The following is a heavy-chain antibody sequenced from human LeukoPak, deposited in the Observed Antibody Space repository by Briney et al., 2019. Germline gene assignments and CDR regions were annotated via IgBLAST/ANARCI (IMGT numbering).Heavy chain of an antibody. CDR2: IHYSGST. CDR1: GGSISSGDYY. Sequence: SQTLSLTCTVSGGSISSGDYYWSWIRQPPGKAREWIGYIHYSGSTSYNPSLKSRVTISVDTSKNQFSLRLSSVTAADTAVYYCARGAAAGDWGQGTLVTVSS. J-gene: IGHJ4*02. D-gene: IGHD6-13*01. CDR3: ARGAAAGD. V-gene: IGHV4-61*08.